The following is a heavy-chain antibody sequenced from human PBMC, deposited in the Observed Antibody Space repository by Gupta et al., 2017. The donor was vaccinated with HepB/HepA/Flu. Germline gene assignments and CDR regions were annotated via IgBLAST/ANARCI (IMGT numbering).Heavy chain of an antibody. D-gene: IGHD2-2*01. J-gene: IGHJ4*02. CDR2: IGHDGTYK. V-gene: IGHV3-33*01. CDR3: ARDLETGRYVDY. CDR1: GFPFSGVG. Sequence: VQLGESGGGVVQPGKSLRLSCEGYGFPFSGVGMHWVRQAPGKGLEWVAIIGHDGTYKVYADSVKGRFTISRDNSKNTLFLEMDRLTAEDTAMYFCARDLETGRYVDYWGQGTLVIVAS.